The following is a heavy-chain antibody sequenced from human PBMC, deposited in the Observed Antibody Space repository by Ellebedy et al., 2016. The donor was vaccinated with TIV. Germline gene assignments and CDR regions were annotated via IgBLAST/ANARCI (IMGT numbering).Heavy chain of an antibody. CDR1: GGSISGSSTSYY. V-gene: IGHV4-39*01. CDR3: ARHSVGRSGWPWDS. Sequence: SETLSLXXNVSGGSISGSSTSYYWGWIRQPPGKGLEWIGLVYYTGRTHYSPSLQSRITISVDTSRNHFSLHLTSVTASDTAVYYCARHSVGRSGWPWDSWGQGALVTVSS. CDR2: VYYTGRT. D-gene: IGHD6-19*01. J-gene: IGHJ4*02.